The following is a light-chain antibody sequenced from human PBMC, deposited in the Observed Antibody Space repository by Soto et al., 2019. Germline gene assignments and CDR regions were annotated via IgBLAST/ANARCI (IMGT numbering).Light chain of an antibody. J-gene: IGKJ4*01. CDR3: QQSYSIFLS. CDR1: QSISSY. CDR2: AAS. Sequence: DIQLTQSPSSLSASVGDRVTITCRASQSISSYLNWYQQKPGKAPKVLISAASSLQSGVPSRFSGSGSGTDFTLTISSLQPEDFATYYCQQSYSIFLSFGGGTKVELK. V-gene: IGKV1-39*01.